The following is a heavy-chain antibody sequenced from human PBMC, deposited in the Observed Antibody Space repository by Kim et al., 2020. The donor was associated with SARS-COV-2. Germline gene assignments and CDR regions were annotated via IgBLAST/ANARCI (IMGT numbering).Heavy chain of an antibody. J-gene: IGHJ3*02. D-gene: IGHD3-22*01. CDR3: ARDTYYYDSSGRGDAFDI. CDR1: GYTFTSYY. CDR2: INPSGGST. Sequence: ASVKVSCKASGYTFTSYYMHWVRQASGQGLEWMGIINPSGGSTSYAQKCQGSVTMTRDTSTSTVYMELSSLRTEDTAVYYCARDTYYYDSSGRGDAFDIWGQETMVILSS. V-gene: IGHV1-46*01.